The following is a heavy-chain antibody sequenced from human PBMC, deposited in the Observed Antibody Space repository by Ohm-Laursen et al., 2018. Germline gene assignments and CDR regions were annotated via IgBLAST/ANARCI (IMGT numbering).Heavy chain of an antibody. V-gene: IGHV1-46*01. CDR3: ARDTPTVTTPIYYYYGMDV. CDR2: INPSGGST. Sequence: SVKVSCKASGYTFTSYYMHWVRQAPGQGLEWMGIINPSGGSTSYAQKFQGRVTMTRDTSTSTVYMELSSLRSEDTAVYYCARDTPTVTTPIYYYYGMDVWGQGTTVTVSS. CDR1: GYTFTSYY. D-gene: IGHD4-17*01. J-gene: IGHJ6*02.